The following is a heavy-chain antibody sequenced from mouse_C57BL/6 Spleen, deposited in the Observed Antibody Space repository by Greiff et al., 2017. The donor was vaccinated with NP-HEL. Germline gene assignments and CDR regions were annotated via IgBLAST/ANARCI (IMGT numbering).Heavy chain of an antibody. V-gene: IGHV5-17*01. CDR1: GFTFSDYG. CDR3: AGRGPYYGSRDFDY. Sequence: EVKLMESGGGLVKPGGSLKLSCAASGFTFSDYGMHWVRQAPEKGLEWVAYISSGSSTIYYADTVKGRFTISRDNAKNTLVLQMTRRRSDDTAMFYCAGRGPYYGSRDFDYWGQGTTLTVSS. D-gene: IGHD1-1*01. CDR2: ISSGSSTI. J-gene: IGHJ2*01.